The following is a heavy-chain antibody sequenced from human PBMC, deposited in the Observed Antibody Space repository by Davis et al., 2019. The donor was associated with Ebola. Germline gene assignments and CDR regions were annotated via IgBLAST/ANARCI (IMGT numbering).Heavy chain of an antibody. J-gene: IGHJ5*02. Sequence: SETLSLTCTVSGGSISSSSYYWGWIRQPPGKGLEWIGSIYYSGSTYYNPSLKSRVTISVDTSKNQFSLKLSSVTAADPAVYYCARSGLYYDSRGFDPWGQGTLVTVSS. V-gene: IGHV4-39*01. D-gene: IGHD3-22*01. CDR1: GGSISSSSYY. CDR3: ARSGLYYDSRGFDP. CDR2: IYYSGST.